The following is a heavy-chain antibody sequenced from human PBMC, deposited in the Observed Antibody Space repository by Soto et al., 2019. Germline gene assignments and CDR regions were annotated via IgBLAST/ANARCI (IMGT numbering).Heavy chain of an antibody. CDR1: GFSFSYYF. V-gene: IGHV1-46*01. D-gene: IGHD6-19*01. Sequence: ASVMVPCKASGFSFSYYFMHWVRQAPGQGLEWMGIINPSGDRTDYAQKFQGRVTIARDTSTSRVYMDLSSLRYEDTAVYYCVRDNRQNYRTPAGSSWYQPWGQGTRVTDS. J-gene: IGHJ5*02. CDR2: INPSGDRT. CDR3: VRDNRQNYRTPAGSSWYQP.